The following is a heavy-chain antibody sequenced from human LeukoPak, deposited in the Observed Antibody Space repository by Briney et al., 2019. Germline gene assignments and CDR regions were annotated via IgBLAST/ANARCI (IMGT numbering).Heavy chain of an antibody. D-gene: IGHD1-7*01. CDR1: GFTFSSYA. CDR2: ISNAGGST. V-gene: IGHV3-64D*09. Sequence: PGGSLRLSCSASGFTFSSYAMHWVRQAPGKGLEYVSAISNAGGSTYYADSVKGRFTISRDNSKNTLYLQMSSLRAEDTAVYYCVKAPGFELRDYYYYGMDVWGQGTTVTVSS. CDR3: VKAPGFELRDYYYYGMDV. J-gene: IGHJ6*02.